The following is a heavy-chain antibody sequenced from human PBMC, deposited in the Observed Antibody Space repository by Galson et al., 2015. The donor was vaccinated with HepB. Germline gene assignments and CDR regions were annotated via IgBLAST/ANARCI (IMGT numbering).Heavy chain of an antibody. V-gene: IGHV3-23*01. CDR3: AKGGISGRISKYFHS. Sequence: SLRLSCAASGFTFSTYVMRWVRQAPGMGLEWVSAISGDITFYADSVKGRFTISRDNSKNTLYLQMNSLTAEDTAVYYCAKGGISGRISKYFHSWGQGTMVTVSS. CDR1: GFTFSTYV. D-gene: IGHD1-26*01. J-gene: IGHJ4*02. CDR2: ISGDIT.